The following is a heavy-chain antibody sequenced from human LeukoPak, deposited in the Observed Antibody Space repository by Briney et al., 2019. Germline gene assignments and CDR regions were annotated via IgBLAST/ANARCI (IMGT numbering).Heavy chain of an antibody. J-gene: IGHJ4*02. CDR3: ARGGYGCSSASCYRIIDY. CDR2: IYTSGST. Sequence: SETLSLTCTVSGGSISSYYWSWIRQPAGKGLEWIGRIYTSGSTNYNPSLKSRVTMSVDTSKNQFSLKLNSVTAADTAVYYCARGGYGCSSASCYRIIDYWGQGTLVTVSS. D-gene: IGHD2-2*01. CDR1: GGSISSYY. V-gene: IGHV4-4*07.